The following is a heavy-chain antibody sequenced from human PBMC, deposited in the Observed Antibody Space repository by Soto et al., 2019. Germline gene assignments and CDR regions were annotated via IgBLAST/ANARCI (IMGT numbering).Heavy chain of an antibody. Sequence: PAETLASTFAVYGGSFRGYYWSWIRQPPGKVLELIGEINHSGSTNYNPSLKSRVTISVDTSKNHFSLKLSSVTAAGTAVHYFSRCRLYYDSWSVFRSLHEYWGHGTLVNVSS. D-gene: IGHD3-3*01. CDR3: SRCRLYYDSWSVFRSLHEY. CDR2: INHSGST. V-gene: IGHV4-34*01. CDR1: GGSFRGYY. J-gene: IGHJ4*01.